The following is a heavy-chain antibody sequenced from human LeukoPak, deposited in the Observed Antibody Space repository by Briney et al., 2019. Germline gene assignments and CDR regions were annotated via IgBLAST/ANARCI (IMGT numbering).Heavy chain of an antibody. J-gene: IGHJ4*02. CDR2: LYSSGDT. CDR1: GFTVSSGY. D-gene: IGHD3-3*02. V-gene: IGHV3-53*01. Sequence: GGSLRLSCAASGFTVSSGYMSWVRRAPGKGLEWVSVLYSSGDTYYADSVKGRFTISRDNSKNAVYLQMNSLRAEDTAVYYCARDLPLHFWGQGTLVTVSS. CDR3: ARDLPLHF.